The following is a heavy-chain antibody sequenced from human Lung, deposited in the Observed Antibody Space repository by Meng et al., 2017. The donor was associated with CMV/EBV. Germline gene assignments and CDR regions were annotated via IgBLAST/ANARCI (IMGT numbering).Heavy chain of an antibody. J-gene: IGHJ5*02. CDR1: GFTFSGFW. CDR2: INQDGGDK. V-gene: IGHV3-7*01. Sequence: ESLKISCAASGFTFSGFWMSWVRQAPGKGLEWVANINQDGGDKYYVDSVTGRFTISRDNAKNLVYLQLNSLRVEDTAIYYCARGSGMWFDPWGQGTVVNGAS. CDR3: ARGSGMWFDP.